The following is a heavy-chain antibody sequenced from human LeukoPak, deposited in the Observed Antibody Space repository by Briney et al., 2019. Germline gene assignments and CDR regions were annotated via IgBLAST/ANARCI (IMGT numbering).Heavy chain of an antibody. CDR3: ARGRRLDITGTFDY. CDR2: INPSGGST. V-gene: IGHV1-46*01. J-gene: IGHJ4*02. D-gene: IGHD1-20*01. Sequence: ASVKVSCKASGYTFTSYYMHWVRQAPGQGLEWMGIINPSGGSTSYAQKFQGWVTMTRDTSISTAYMELSRLRSDDTAVYYCARGRRLDITGTFDYWGQGTLVTVSS. CDR1: GYTFTSYY.